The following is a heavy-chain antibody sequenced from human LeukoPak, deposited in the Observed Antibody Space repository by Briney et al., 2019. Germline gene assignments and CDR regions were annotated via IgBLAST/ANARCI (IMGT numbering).Heavy chain of an antibody. J-gene: IGHJ5*02. Sequence: ASVKVSCKASGYTFTSYDINWVRQATGQGLEWMGWMNPNSGNTGYAQKFKGRVTVTRNTSISTAYMELSSLRSEDTAVYYCARPYITSANWFDPWGQGTLVTVSS. D-gene: IGHD6-6*01. CDR3: ARPYITSANWFDP. CDR1: GYTFTSYD. CDR2: MNPNSGNT. V-gene: IGHV1-8*01.